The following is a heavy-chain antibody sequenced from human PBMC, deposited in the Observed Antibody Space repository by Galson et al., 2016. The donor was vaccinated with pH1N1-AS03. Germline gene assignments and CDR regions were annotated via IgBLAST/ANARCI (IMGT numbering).Heavy chain of an antibody. D-gene: IGHD4/OR15-4a*01. CDR3: ARVSAGLTGYYYAMDV. J-gene: IGHJ6*02. CDR1: GYTFTSYY. V-gene: IGHV1-46*01. Sequence: SVKVSCKASGYTFTSYYIHWVRQDPGQGREWMGIINPSDGNTNYAQRFQGRVTMTRDTSTSTVYMELSSLRSDDTAVYYCARVSAGLTGYYYAMDVWGQGTTVTVSS. CDR2: INPSDGNT.